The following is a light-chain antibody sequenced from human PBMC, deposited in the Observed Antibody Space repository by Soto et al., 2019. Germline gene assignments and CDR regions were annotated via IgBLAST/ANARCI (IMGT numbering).Light chain of an antibody. CDR2: DVN. V-gene: IGLV2-14*03. CDR3: SPYTSTLTYV. CDR1: SSDIGAYDY. Sequence: QSALTQPASVSGSPRQSIAISCTGTSSDIGAYDYVSWYQQDPDKAPKLIIYDVNNRPSGVSDRFSGSKSGNTASLTISGLQAEEEADCYCSPYTSTLTYVFGTGTKLTVL. J-gene: IGLJ1*01.